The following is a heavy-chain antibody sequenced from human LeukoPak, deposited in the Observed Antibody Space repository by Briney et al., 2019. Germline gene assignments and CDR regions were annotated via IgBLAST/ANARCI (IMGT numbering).Heavy chain of an antibody. CDR2: MSYDRRDE. D-gene: IGHD3-10*01. J-gene: IGHJ4*02. CDR1: GFTFRSHG. V-gene: IGHV3-30*18. CDR3: AKDAGLIRGVPHWYFDY. Sequence: GGSLRLSYAASGFTFRSHGMHWVRQAPGMGLEWVAAMSYDRRDEFYAESVRGRFTISRDNSENTLYLQMDSLRPEDTAVYYCAKDAGLIRGVPHWYFDYWGQGSLVTVSS.